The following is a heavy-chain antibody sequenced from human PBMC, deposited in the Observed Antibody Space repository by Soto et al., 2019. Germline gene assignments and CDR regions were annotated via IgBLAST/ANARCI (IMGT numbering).Heavy chain of an antibody. Sequence: LSCAASGFTFSSYGMHWVRQAPGKGLEWVAVIWYDGSNKYYADSVKGRFTISRDNSKNTLYLQMNSLRAEDTAVYYCARETGSSWMYYYYGMDVWGQGTTVTVSS. CDR3: ARETGSSWMYYYYGMDV. CDR2: IWYDGSNK. V-gene: IGHV3-33*01. CDR1: GFTFSSYG. J-gene: IGHJ6*02. D-gene: IGHD6-13*01.